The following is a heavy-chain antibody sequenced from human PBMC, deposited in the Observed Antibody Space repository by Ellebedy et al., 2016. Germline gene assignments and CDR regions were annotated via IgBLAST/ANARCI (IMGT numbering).Heavy chain of an antibody. CDR3: ARGNHYYDSSGYHD. J-gene: IGHJ4*02. D-gene: IGHD3-22*01. V-gene: IGHV1-18*01. CDR1: GYTFINHD. Sequence: ASVKVSCXASGYTFINHDITWVRQAPGQGLEWMGGSSTTNSAQKFQGRVTMTTDTSTSTAYMELRTLRFDDTAVYYCARGNHYYDSSGYHDWGQGTLVTVSS. CDR2: SSTT.